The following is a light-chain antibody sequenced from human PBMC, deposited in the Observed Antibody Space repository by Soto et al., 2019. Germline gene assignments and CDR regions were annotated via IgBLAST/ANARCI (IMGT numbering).Light chain of an antibody. V-gene: IGKV3-15*01. CDR3: QQYTDWPTT. CDR2: GAS. J-gene: IGKJ1*01. Sequence: EIVMTQSPATLSVSPGERATLSCRASQSVSSNLAWYQQKPGQAPRLLIYGASTRATGIPARFTGSGSGTEFTLIISSLQSEDLAVYYCQQYTDWPTTFGQGTRWIS. CDR1: QSVSSN.